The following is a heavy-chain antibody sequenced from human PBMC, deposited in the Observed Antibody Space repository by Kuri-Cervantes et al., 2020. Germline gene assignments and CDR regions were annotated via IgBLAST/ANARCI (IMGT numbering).Heavy chain of an antibody. Sequence: ESLKISCTVSGGSISSSSYYWGWIRQPPGKGLEWIGSIYYSGSTYYNPSLKSRVTISVDTSKNKFSLKLSSVTAADTAVYYCARGWRRYCSSTSCYAGRSYWYFDLWGRGTLVTVSS. V-gene: IGHV4-39*07. D-gene: IGHD2-2*01. CDR3: ARGWRRYCSSTSCYAGRSYWYFDL. J-gene: IGHJ2*01. CDR2: IYYSGST. CDR1: GGSISSSSYY.